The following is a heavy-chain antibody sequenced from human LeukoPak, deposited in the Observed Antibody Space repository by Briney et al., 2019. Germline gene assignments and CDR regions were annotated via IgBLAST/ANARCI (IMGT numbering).Heavy chain of an antibody. D-gene: IGHD5-24*01. V-gene: IGHV5-51*01. CDR2: MYPGDSDT. CDR1: GYSFSTYW. Sequence: GESLKISCRGSGYSFSTYWVGWVRQMPGKGLEWMGIMYPGDSDTRYSPSFQGQFTISADKSISTAYLQWSSLKASDTAMYYCARRDGYNTGAFDIWGQGTMVTVSS. J-gene: IGHJ3*02. CDR3: ARRDGYNTGAFDI.